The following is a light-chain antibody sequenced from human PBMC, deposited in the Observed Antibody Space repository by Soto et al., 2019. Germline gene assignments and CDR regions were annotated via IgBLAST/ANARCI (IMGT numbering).Light chain of an antibody. Sequence: DIVRTQSPDSLAVSLGERATINCKSSQSLLHLAWYQQKPGQPPKLLIYWASTRESGVPARFSGSASGTDFTLTISSLRAEDVAVYYCQQYYTTPVTFGQGTKVELK. J-gene: IGKJ1*01. CDR2: WAS. CDR3: QQYYTTPVT. V-gene: IGKV4-1*01. CDR1: QSLLH.